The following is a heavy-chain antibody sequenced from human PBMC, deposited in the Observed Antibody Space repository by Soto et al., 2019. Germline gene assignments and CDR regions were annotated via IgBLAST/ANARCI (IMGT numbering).Heavy chain of an antibody. D-gene: IGHD2-15*01. V-gene: IGHV3-23*01. CDR3: AKRRGAGGHFDY. CDR2: VSIGGST. Sequence: DVQLLESGGGLVQPEGSLRLSCAASGFTFSSYAMGWVRQGPGKGLEWVAVVSIGGSTHYADSVRGRFTISRDNSKNTLSLQMNRLTAEKTAVYFCAKRRGAGGHFDYWGQGALVTVSS. CDR1: GFTFSSYA. J-gene: IGHJ4*02.